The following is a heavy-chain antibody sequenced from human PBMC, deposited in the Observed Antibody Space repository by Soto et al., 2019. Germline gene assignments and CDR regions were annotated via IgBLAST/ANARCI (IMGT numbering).Heavy chain of an antibody. CDR1: GFTFRSYD. CDR2: IGTAGDT. J-gene: IGHJ6*02. D-gene: IGHD6-6*01. Sequence: GGSLRLSCGASGFTFRSYDMHWGRQATGKGLEWVSAIGTAGDTYYPGSVKGRFTISRENAKNSLYLQMNSLRAGDTAVYYCAREKVSSSRYYYYGMDVWGQGTTVTVSS. V-gene: IGHV3-13*01. CDR3: AREKVSSSRYYYYGMDV.